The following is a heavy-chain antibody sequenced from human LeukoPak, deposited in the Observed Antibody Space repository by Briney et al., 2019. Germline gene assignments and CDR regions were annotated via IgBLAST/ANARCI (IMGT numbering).Heavy chain of an antibody. CDR1: GYSISSAYY. V-gene: IGHV4-38-2*02. CDR2: MYHSGST. D-gene: IGHD7-27*01. Sequence: SETLSLTCSVSGYSISSAYYWGWIRQPPGKGLEGIGTMYHSGSTNYNPSLKSRATISVDTSKNQFSLRLSSVTAAVTAGYFCARGFRGDNFDYWGQGTLVTVSS. CDR3: ARGFRGDNFDY. J-gene: IGHJ4*02.